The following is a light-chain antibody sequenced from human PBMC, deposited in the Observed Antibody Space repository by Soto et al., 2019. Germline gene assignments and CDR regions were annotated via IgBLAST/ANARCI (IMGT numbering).Light chain of an antibody. CDR3: SSYTSTSTPYV. CDR1: SSDVGAYNY. CDR2: EVN. Sequence: QSVLTQPASVSGSPGQSIPISCTGTSSDVGAYNYVSWYQHHPGKAPKLLIFEVNNRPSGVSNRFSGSKSGTTASRTISGLQVEDEADYYCSSYTSTSTPYVFGTGTKLTVL. J-gene: IGLJ1*01. V-gene: IGLV2-14*01.